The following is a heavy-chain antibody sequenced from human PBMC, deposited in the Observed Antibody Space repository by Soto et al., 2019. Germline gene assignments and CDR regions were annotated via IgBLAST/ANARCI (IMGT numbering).Heavy chain of an antibody. D-gene: IGHD6-19*01. CDR1: GFTFSSYG. CDR3: AKSKSSGSYYFDY. CDR2: ISYDGSNK. Sequence: GGSLRLSCAASGFTFSSYGMHWVRQAPGKGLEWVAVISYDGSNKYYADSVKGRFTISRDNSKNTLYLQMNSLRAEDTAVYYCAKSKSSGSYYFDYWGQGTLVTVSS. J-gene: IGHJ4*02. V-gene: IGHV3-30*18.